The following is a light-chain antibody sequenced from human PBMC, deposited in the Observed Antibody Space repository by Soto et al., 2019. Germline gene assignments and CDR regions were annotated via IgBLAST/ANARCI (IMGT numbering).Light chain of an antibody. CDR1: SSDVGSYNL. CDR3: CSYAGSSPFSYV. CDR2: EGS. J-gene: IGLJ1*01. Sequence: QSVLTQPASVSGSPGHSITIFCTGTSSDVGSYNLVSWYQQHPGKAPKLMIYEGSKRPSGVSNRFSGSKSGNTASLTISGLQAEDEADYYCCSYAGSSPFSYVFGTGTKVTVL. V-gene: IGLV2-23*03.